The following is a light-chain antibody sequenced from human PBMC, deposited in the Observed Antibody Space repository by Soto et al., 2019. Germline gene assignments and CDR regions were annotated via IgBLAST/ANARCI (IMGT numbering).Light chain of an antibody. CDR3: QQSYSSPCT. CDR2: AAS. CDR1: QSIGIN. J-gene: IGKJ2*02. Sequence: DRVTITCRASQSIGINLNWYQQKPGKAPKLLIYAASSLKSGVPPRFSVRGSGTDFTLTISSLQPEDFATYYCQQSYSSPCTFGQGTILEIK. V-gene: IGKV1-39*01.